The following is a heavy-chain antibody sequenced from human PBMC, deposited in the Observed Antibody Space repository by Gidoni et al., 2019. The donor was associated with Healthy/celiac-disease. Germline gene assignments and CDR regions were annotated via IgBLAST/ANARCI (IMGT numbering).Heavy chain of an antibody. V-gene: IGHV1-3*01. CDR2: INAGNGNT. J-gene: IGHJ3*02. CDR1: GYTFTSYA. Sequence: QVQLVQSGAEVKKPGASVKGSCKASGYTFTSYAMHWVRQAPGQRLEWMGWINAGNGNTKYSQKFQGRVTITRDTSASTAYMELSSLRSEDTAVYYCARGLITMIVVPNGAFDIWGQGTMVTVSS. CDR3: ARGLITMIVVPNGAFDI. D-gene: IGHD3-22*01.